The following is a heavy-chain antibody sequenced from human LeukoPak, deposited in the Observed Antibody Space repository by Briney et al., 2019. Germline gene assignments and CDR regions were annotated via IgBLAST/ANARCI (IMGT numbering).Heavy chain of an antibody. CDR3: ASGGYSSSWYPNWFDP. J-gene: IGHJ5*02. V-gene: IGHV4-59*08. D-gene: IGHD6-13*01. CDR2: IYYSGST. CDR1: GGSLSSYY. Sequence: SETLSLTCTVSGGSLSSYYWSWTRQPPGKGLEWIGYIYYSGSTNYNPSLKSRVTISVDTSKNQFSLKLSSVTAADTAVYYCASGGYSSSWYPNWFDPWGQGTLVTVSS.